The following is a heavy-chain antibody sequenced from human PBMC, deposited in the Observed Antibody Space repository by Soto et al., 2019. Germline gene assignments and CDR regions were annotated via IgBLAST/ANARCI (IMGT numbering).Heavy chain of an antibody. CDR1: GGSISSSSYY. CDR2: IYYSGST. Sequence: NPSGTLSLTCTVSGGSISSSSYYWGWIRQPPGKGLEWIGSIYYSGSTNYNPSLKSRVTISVDTSKNQFSLKLTSVTAADTAVYYCARDSLGSRFFDYWGQGTLVTVSS. V-gene: IGHV4-39*07. J-gene: IGHJ4*02. CDR3: ARDSLGSRFFDY. D-gene: IGHD6-25*01.